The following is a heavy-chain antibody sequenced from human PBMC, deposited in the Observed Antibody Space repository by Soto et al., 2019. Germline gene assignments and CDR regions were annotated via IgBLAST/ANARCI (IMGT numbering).Heavy chain of an antibody. J-gene: IGHJ6*02. V-gene: IGHV5-51*01. CDR3: TLSYGDSYYHYYGMDV. CDR1: GFSFSRYT. CDR2: IHPGDSDT. Sequence: PGESLKISCVGSGFSFSRYTVGWVRQVPGKGLEWMGVIHPGDSDTIYSPSFQGQVTISADKSISTAYLQWSSLKASDTAMYYCTLSYGDSYYHYYGMDVWGQGTTVTVSS. D-gene: IGHD4-17*01.